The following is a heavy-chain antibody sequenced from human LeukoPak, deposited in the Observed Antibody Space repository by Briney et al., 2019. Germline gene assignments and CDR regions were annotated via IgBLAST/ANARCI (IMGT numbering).Heavy chain of an antibody. CDR3: ARGFGDSFDP. J-gene: IGHJ5*02. CDR2: FRGTGDTT. CDR1: GFIFKNYA. V-gene: IGHV3-23*01. D-gene: IGHD3-10*01. Sequence: GGSLRLSCAASGFIFKNYAMNWVRQAPGKGLEWVSAFRGTGDTTFYADSVKGRFTFSRDNTKNTVDLQMDSLRVDDTAVYYCARGFGDSFDPWGQGTLVTVSS.